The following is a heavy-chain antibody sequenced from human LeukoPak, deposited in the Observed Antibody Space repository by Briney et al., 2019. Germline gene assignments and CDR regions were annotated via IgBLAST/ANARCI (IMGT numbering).Heavy chain of an antibody. Sequence: GGSLRLSCAASGFSYSIYWMHWVRQVPGGGLVWVSLISSDGSKSGYADSVKGRFTISRDNAKNTVYLQMNSLSAEDTAMYYCVRREAGGSNSWFYFDYWGQGTLVSVSS. CDR1: GFSYSIYW. CDR3: VRREAGGSNSWFYFDY. J-gene: IGHJ4*02. CDR2: ISSDGSKS. D-gene: IGHD6-13*01. V-gene: IGHV3-74*01.